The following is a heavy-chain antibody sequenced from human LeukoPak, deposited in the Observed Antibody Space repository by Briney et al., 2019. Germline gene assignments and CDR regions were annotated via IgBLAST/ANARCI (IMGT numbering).Heavy chain of an antibody. CDR2: IYYSGST. J-gene: IGHJ4*02. CDR1: GGSISSGGYY. D-gene: IGHD3-22*01. Sequence: PSETLSLTCTVSGGSISSGGYYWGWIRQPPGKGLEWIGSIYYSGSTYYNPSLKSRVTISVDTSKNQFSLKLNSVTAADTAVYYCARHVRGDSSGYYWLYFDYWGQGTLVTVSS. CDR3: ARHVRGDSSGYYWLYFDY. V-gene: IGHV4-39*01.